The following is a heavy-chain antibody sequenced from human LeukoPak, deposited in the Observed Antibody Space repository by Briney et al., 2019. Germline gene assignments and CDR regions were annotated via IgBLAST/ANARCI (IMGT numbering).Heavy chain of an antibody. J-gene: IGHJ6*03. CDR1: GGSISTSNYY. V-gene: IGHV4-39*07. CDR3: ARVLGGDYYDSSGKVNDYYYYYMDV. CDR2: IFYSGST. D-gene: IGHD3-22*01. Sequence: SETLSLTCTVSGGSISTSNYYWGWIRQPPGKGLEWIGNIFYSGSTYYSPSLRSRVTISLDTSRNQFSLKLSSVTAADTAVYYCARVLGGDYYDSSGKVNDYYYYYMDVWGKGTTVTISS.